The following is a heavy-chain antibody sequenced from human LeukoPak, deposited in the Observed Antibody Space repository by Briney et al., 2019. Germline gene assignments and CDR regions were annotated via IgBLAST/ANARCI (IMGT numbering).Heavy chain of an antibody. Sequence: SETLSLTCTVSGGSISSSSYYWGWIRQPPGKGLEWIGSIYYSGSTYYNPSLKSRVTISVDTSKNQFSLKLSSVTAADTAVYYCARKGGRRYYDSSGHNFDYWGQGTLVTVSS. CDR3: ARKGGRRYYDSSGHNFDY. J-gene: IGHJ4*02. CDR2: IYYSGST. V-gene: IGHV4-39*07. CDR1: GGSISSSSYY. D-gene: IGHD3-22*01.